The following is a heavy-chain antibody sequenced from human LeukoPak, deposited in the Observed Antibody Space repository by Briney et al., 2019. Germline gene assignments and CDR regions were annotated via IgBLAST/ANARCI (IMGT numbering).Heavy chain of an antibody. CDR3: ARDKVENYYGSGGSPLMDV. V-gene: IGHV3-48*03. J-gene: IGHJ6*04. CDR1: GFTFRSYE. Sequence: GGSLRPSCAASGFTFRSYEMNWVRQAPGKGLEWVSYISSSGSTIYYADSVKGRFTISRDNAKNSLYLQMNSLRAEDTAVYYCARDKVENYYGSGGSPLMDVWGKGTTVTVSS. CDR2: ISSSGSTI. D-gene: IGHD3-10*01.